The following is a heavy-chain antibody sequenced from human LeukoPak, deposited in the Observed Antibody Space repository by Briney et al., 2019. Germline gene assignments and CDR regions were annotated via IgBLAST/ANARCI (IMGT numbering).Heavy chain of an antibody. J-gene: IGHJ4*02. CDR2: LSSNSYYI. V-gene: IGHV3-21*01. Sequence: GGSLRLSCATSGFTFSRYTMNWVRQAPGKGLEWVSSLSSNSYYIYYADSVKGRFTISRDNAKNTLYLQMNSLRAEDTAVYYCAREGALRFLEWFYDYGGQGTRVTVSS. CDR3: AREGALRFLEWFYDY. CDR1: GFTFSRYT. D-gene: IGHD3-3*01.